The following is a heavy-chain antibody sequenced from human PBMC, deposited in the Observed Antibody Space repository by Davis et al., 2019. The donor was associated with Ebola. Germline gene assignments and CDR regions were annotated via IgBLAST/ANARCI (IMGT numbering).Heavy chain of an antibody. Sequence: GGSLRLSCSASGFTFSSYSMHWVRQAPGKGLEYVSAISSDGGVTYYADSVKGRVTISRDNSKNTLYLQMNSLRAEDTAIYYCAKDQGDTYYYGSGSYHDYWGQGTLVTVSS. CDR3: AKDQGDTYYYGSGSYHDY. J-gene: IGHJ4*02. V-gene: IGHV3-64*04. CDR1: GFTFSSYS. D-gene: IGHD3-10*01. CDR2: ISSDGGVT.